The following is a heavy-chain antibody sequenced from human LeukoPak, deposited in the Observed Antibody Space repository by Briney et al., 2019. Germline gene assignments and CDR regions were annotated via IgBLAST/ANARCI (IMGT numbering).Heavy chain of an antibody. D-gene: IGHD7-27*01. J-gene: IGHJ4*02. CDR2: INHSGST. V-gene: IGHV4-34*01. CDR3: ARTSWGIDY. CDR1: GGSFSGYY. Sequence: SETLSLTCAVYGGSFSGYYWSWIRQPPGKGLEWIGEINHSGSTNYNPPLKSRVTISVDTSKNQFSLELSSVTAADTAVYYCARTSWGIDYWGQGTLVTVSS.